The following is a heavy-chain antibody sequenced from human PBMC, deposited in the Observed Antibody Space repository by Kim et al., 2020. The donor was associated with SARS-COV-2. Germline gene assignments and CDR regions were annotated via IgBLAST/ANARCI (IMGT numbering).Heavy chain of an antibody. D-gene: IGHD6-25*01. V-gene: IGHV3-23*01. Sequence: DSGKGRFTSARDNSKNTLYLQMNSLRAEDTAVYYCAKPLRAAAANDAFDIWGQGTMVTVSS. J-gene: IGHJ3*02. CDR3: AKPLRAAAANDAFDI.